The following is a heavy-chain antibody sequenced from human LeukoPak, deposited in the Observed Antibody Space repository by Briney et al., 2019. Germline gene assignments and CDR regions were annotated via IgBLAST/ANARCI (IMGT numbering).Heavy chain of an antibody. Sequence: PGRSLRLSCAASGFTFSSYAMHWVRQAPGKGLEWVAVISYDGSNKYYADSVKGRFTISRDNSKNTLYLQMNSLRAEDTAVYYCARDLEMATIDYWGQGTLVTVSS. D-gene: IGHD5-24*01. CDR2: ISYDGSNK. CDR3: ARDLEMATIDY. V-gene: IGHV3-30-3*01. J-gene: IGHJ4*02. CDR1: GFTFSSYA.